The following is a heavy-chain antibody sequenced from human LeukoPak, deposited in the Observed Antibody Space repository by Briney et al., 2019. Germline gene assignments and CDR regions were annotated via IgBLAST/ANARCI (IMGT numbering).Heavy chain of an antibody. CDR1: GGSISSYY. V-gene: IGHV4-59*12. CDR3: AKDPSFFGVVIATYYFDY. J-gene: IGHJ4*02. CDR2: IYYSGST. Sequence: SETLSLTCTVSGGSISSYYWSWIRQPPGKGLEWIGYIYYSGSTNYNPSLKSRVTMSVDTSKNQFSLKLSSVTAADTAVYYCAKDPSFFGVVIATYYFDYWGQGTLVTVSS. D-gene: IGHD3-3*01.